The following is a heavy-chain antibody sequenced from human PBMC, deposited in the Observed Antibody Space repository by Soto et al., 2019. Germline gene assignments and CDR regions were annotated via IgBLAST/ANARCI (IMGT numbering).Heavy chain of an antibody. V-gene: IGHV1-69*13. J-gene: IGHJ5*02. D-gene: IGHD4-17*01. CDR3: ASHLDYGGNSVISP. CDR1: GGTFSSYA. Sequence: SVKVSCKASGGTFSSYAISWVRQAPGQGLEWMGGIIPIFGAANYAQKFQGRVTITADESTSTAYMELSSLRSEDTAVYYCASHLDYGGNSVISPWGQGTLVTVS. CDR2: IIPIFGAA.